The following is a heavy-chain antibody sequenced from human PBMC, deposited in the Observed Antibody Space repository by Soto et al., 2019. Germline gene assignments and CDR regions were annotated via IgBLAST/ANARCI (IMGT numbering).Heavy chain of an antibody. CDR1: GYSFTSYW. CDR2: IDPSDSYT. Sequence: GESLKISCKGSGYSFTSYWISWVRQMPGKGLEWMGRIDPSDSYTNYSPTFKGHVTISADKSISTAYLQWSSLKASDTAMYYCARSRADTAMVISCYYYGMDVWGQGTTVTVSS. D-gene: IGHD5-18*01. J-gene: IGHJ6*02. CDR3: ARSRADTAMVISCYYYGMDV. V-gene: IGHV5-10-1*01.